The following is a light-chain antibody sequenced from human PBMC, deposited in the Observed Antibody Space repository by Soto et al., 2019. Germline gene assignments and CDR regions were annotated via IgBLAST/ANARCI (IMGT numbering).Light chain of an antibody. CDR3: HSYDSDNVI. CDR2: DDN. V-gene: IGLV6-57*04. CDR1: SGSIASNY. Sequence: NFMLTQPHSVSESPGKTVTISCTRSSGSIASNYVQWYQQRPGSAPTSVIYDDNRRPSGVPDRFSGSIDSSSNSASLTISGLKTEDEADYYCHSYDSDNVIFGGGTTLAAL. J-gene: IGLJ2*01.